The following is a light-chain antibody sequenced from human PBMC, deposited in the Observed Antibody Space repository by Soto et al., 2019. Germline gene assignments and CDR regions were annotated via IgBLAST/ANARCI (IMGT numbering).Light chain of an antibody. CDR1: QSVSTSY. CDR2: GAS. Sequence: EIVLAQSPGTLSLSPGDRATLSCRASQSVSTSYLGWYQQKPGQAPRLLIYGASSRATGIPDRFRGSGSGTDFTLPISRLEPEDFGRDYWQEFGVLPITFAPGTRLEIK. J-gene: IGKJ5*01. V-gene: IGKV3-20*01. CDR3: QEFGVLPIT.